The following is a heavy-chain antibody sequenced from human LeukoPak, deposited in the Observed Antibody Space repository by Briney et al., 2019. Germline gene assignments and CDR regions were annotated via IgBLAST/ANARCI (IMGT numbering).Heavy chain of an antibody. CDR1: GFTFTTYD. CDR2: IGTTGDT. V-gene: IGHV3-13*01. D-gene: IGHD2-15*01. CDR3: ARVRGGRHTAV. J-gene: IGHJ6*03. Sequence: GGSLRLSCAASGFTFTTYDMHWVRQATGKGLEWVSAIGTTGDTYYPGSVKGRFTISRENAKNSLYLQMNSLRAGDTAVYYCARVRGGRHTAVWHTGTTATTSS.